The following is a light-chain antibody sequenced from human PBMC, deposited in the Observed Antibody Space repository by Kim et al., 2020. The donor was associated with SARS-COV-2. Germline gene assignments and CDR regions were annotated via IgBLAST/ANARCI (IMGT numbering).Light chain of an antibody. V-gene: IGLV2-14*03. CDR1: SSVVGSYNY. J-gene: IGLJ1*01. Sequence: QSALTQPASVSGSPGQSITISCTGTSSVVGSYNYVSWYQQHPGKAPKLIIYDVTKQPSGASDRFSGSKSDNTASLTISGLQAEDEADFYCSSYTSNTIVFGTGTKFTVL. CDR2: DVT. CDR3: SSYTSNTIV.